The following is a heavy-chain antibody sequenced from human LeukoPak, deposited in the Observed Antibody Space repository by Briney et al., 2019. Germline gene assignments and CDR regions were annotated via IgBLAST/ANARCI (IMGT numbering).Heavy chain of an antibody. D-gene: IGHD3-10*01. CDR3: ATSSGGYIDY. Sequence: ASVKVSCKASGGTFSSYAISWVRQAPGQGLEWMGGIIPIFGTAYYAQKFQGRVTITTDESTSTAYMELSSLRSEDTAVYYCATSSGGYIDYWGQGTLVTVSS. V-gene: IGHV1-69*05. CDR2: IIPIFGTA. CDR1: GGTFSSYA. J-gene: IGHJ4*02.